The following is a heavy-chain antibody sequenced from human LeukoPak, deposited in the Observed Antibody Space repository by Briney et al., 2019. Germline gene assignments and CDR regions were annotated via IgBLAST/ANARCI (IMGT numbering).Heavy chain of an antibody. Sequence: PSETLSLTCTVSGGSISSYYWSWIRQPPGKGLEWIGYIYYSGSTNYNPSLKSRATMSVDTSKNQFSLKVSSVTAADTAVYYCARGGGSWYADYWGQGILVTVSS. V-gene: IGHV4-59*01. J-gene: IGHJ4*02. CDR2: IYYSGST. CDR1: GGSISSYY. CDR3: ARGGGSWYADY. D-gene: IGHD6-13*01.